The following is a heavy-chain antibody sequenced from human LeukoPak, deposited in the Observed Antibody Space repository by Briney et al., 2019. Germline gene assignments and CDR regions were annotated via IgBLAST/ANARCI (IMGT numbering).Heavy chain of an antibody. J-gene: IGHJ4*02. V-gene: IGHV3-20*04. CDR3: AKGTGYDVLTGYDY. D-gene: IGHD3-9*01. Sequence: PGESLRLSCAAYVFTFDDYGMNWVRQVPGKGLEWVSGINWNSGSIGYADSVKGRFTISRDNAKNSLYLQMNSLRAEDTAFYFCAKGTGYDVLTGYDYWGQGTLVTVSS. CDR1: VFTFDDYG. CDR2: INWNSGSI.